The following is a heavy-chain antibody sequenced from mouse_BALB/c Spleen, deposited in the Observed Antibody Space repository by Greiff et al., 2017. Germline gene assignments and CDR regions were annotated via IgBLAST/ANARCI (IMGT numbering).Heavy chain of an antibody. CDR1: GFTFSDYY. J-gene: IGHJ4*01. D-gene: IGHD3-3*01. CDR3: ARRGTRYAMDY. V-gene: IGHV5-4*02. CDR2: ISDGGSYT. Sequence: EVHLVESGGGLVKPGGSLKLSCAASGFTFSDYYMYWVRQTPEKRLEWVATISDGGSYTYYPDSVKGRFTISRDNAKNNLYLQMSSLKSEDTAMYYCARRGTRYAMDYWGQGTSVTVSS.